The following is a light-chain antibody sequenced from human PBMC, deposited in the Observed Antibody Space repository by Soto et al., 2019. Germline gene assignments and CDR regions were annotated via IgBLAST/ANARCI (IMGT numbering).Light chain of an antibody. CDR1: QSVSSY. V-gene: IGKV3-11*01. J-gene: IGKJ4*01. CDR3: QQRNNWLT. Sequence: EIVLTQSPATLSLSPGERATLSCRASQSVSSYLAWYQQKPGQAPRLLIYDASNRATGIPARFSGSGSGTDFTLTISSLEAEDSAVYYCQQRNNWLTFGGGTKVEIK. CDR2: DAS.